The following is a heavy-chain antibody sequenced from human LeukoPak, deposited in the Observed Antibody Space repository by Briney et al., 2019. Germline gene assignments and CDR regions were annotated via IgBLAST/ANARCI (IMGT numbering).Heavy chain of an antibody. J-gene: IGHJ4*02. CDR1: GFTFDDYA. CDR3: VKDSYYDTKGGFDY. CDR2: ISWNSGSI. D-gene: IGHD3-22*01. V-gene: IGHV3-9*01. Sequence: GGSLRLSCAASGFTFDDYAMNWVRQAPGKGLEWVSGISWNSGSIGYADSVKGRFTISRDNAKNSLFLQMHSLRPEDTAFYYCVKDSYYDTKGGFDYWGQGTLVTVSS.